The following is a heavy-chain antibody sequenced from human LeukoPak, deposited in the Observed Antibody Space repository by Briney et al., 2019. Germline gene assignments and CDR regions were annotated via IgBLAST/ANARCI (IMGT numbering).Heavy chain of an antibody. CDR3: ARRPRAGWFDP. V-gene: IGHV4-34*01. CDR2: INHSGST. CDR1: GGSFSGYY. J-gene: IGHJ5*02. Sequence: SETLSLTCAVYGGSFSGYYWSWIRQPPGKGLEWIGEINHSGSTNYNPSLKSRVTISVDTSKNQFSLKLSSVTAADTAVYYCARRPRAGWFDPWGQGTLVTVSS.